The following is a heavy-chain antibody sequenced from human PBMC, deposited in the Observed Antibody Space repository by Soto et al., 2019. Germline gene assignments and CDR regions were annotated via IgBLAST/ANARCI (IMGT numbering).Heavy chain of an antibody. CDR1: GGSISRGGYY. J-gene: IGHJ5*02. CDR2: IYYSGST. D-gene: IGHD6-6*01. V-gene: IGHV4-31*03. CDR3: ARVGVVAARPNWFDP. Sequence: SETLSLTCTVPGGSISRGGYYWSWIRQHPGKGLEWIGYIYYSGSTYYNPSLKSRVIISVDTSKNQFSLKLSSVTAADTAVYYCARVGVVAARPNWFDPWGQGTLLTVFS.